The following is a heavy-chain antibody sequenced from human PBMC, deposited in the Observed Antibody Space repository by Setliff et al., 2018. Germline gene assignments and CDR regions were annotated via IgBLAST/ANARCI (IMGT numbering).Heavy chain of an antibody. D-gene: IGHD3-22*01. J-gene: IGHJ4*02. CDR1: GGTFSSYA. CDR2: IIPIFGTA. V-gene: IGHV1-69*05. Sequence: SVKVSCKASGGTFSSYAISWVRQAPGQGLEWMGGIIPIFGTANYAQKFQGRVTITTDESTNTAYMELSSLRSEDTAVYYCARDSRTYYYDTTGPHFDYWGQGTLVTVSS. CDR3: ARDSRTYYYDTTGPHFDY.